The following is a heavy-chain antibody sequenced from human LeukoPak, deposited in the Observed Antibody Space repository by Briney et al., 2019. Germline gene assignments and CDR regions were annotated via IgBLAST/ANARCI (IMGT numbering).Heavy chain of an antibody. V-gene: IGHV1-69*05. Sequence: SVKLSCRASGGTFSCYANSWVREAPGQGLGLMGGIITIFGTANSEQKFQGRVTITTGESTRTAYMELSSLRSEDTAVYYCARDGKYYGSGSLFELDYYFDYWGQGTLVTVSS. D-gene: IGHD3-10*01. J-gene: IGHJ4*02. CDR1: GGTFSCYA. CDR2: IITIFGTA. CDR3: ARDGKYYGSGSLFELDYYFDY.